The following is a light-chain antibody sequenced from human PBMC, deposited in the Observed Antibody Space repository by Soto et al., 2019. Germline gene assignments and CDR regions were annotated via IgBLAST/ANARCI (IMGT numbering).Light chain of an antibody. CDR1: QNIRRN. CDR3: QQYNNWPRT. J-gene: IGKJ1*01. Sequence: EIVMTQSPATLAVSTWERGTLSCRASQNIRRNLAWYQQKPGQAPRLLIYSASTRAPGIPARFTGGGSGTEFTLTITSLQSEDFAVYYCQQYNNWPRTFGQGTKVDIK. V-gene: IGKV3-15*01. CDR2: SAS.